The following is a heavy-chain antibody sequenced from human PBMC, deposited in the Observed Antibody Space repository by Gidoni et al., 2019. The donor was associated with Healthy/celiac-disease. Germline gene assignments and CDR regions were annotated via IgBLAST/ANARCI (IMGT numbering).Heavy chain of an antibody. J-gene: IGHJ3*02. Sequence: VQLVQSGAEVKKPGSSVTVSCKASGCPFSSYAISWVRQAPGQGLEWMGGIIHIFGTANYEKKFQGRVTITADKSTSTAYMELSSLRSEDTAVYYCARGYCSGGSCYRDAFDIWGQGTMVTVSS. V-gene: IGHV1-69*06. D-gene: IGHD2-15*01. CDR1: GCPFSSYA. CDR2: IIHIFGTA. CDR3: ARGYCSGGSCYRDAFDI.